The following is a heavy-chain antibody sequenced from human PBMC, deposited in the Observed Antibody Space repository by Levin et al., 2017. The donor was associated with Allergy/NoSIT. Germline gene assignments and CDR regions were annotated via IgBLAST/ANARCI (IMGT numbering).Heavy chain of an antibody. Sequence: SQTLSLTCAISGDSVSSNSAAWHWIRQSPSRGLEWLGRTYYRSKWYNDYAVSVKSRITINPDTSKNQFSLQLNSVTPEDTAVYYCAREGPSIVGAGYYFDYWGQGTLVTVSS. CDR3: AREGPSIVGAGYYFDY. CDR1: GDSVSSNSAA. D-gene: IGHD1-26*01. J-gene: IGHJ4*02. V-gene: IGHV6-1*01. CDR2: TYYRSKWYN.